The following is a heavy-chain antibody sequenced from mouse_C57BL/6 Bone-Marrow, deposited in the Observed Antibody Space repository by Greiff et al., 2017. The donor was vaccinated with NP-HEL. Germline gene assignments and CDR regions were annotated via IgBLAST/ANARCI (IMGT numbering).Heavy chain of an antibody. Sequence: QVQLQQPGAELVRPGTSVKLSCKASGYTFTSYWMHWVKQRPGQGLEWIGVIDPSDSYTNYNQKFKGKATLTVDTSSSTAYMQLSSLTSEDSAVYYCVRKDYYYGSTFAYWGQGTLVTVSA. CDR3: VRKDYYYGSTFAY. CDR2: IDPSDSYT. V-gene: IGHV1-59*01. J-gene: IGHJ3*01. CDR1: GYTFTSYW. D-gene: IGHD1-1*01.